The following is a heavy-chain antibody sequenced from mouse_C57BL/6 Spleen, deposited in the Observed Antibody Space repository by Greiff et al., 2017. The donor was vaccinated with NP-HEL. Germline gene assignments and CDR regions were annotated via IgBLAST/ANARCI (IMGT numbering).Heavy chain of an antibody. CDR3: ARDPYYSNYAMDY. CDR2: ISDGGSYT. CDR1: GFTFSSYA. V-gene: IGHV5-4*01. Sequence: EVKLMESGGGLVKPGGSLKLSCAASGFTFSSYAMSWVRQTPEKRLEWVATISDGGSYTYYPDNVKGRFTISRDNAKNNLYLQMSHLKSEDTAMYYCARDPYYSNYAMDYWGQGTSVTVSS. D-gene: IGHD2-5*01. J-gene: IGHJ4*01.